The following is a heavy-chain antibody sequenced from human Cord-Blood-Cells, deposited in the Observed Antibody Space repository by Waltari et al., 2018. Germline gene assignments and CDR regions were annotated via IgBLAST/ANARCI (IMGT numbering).Heavy chain of an antibody. Sequence: QVQLVQSGAEVKKPGASVKVSCKASGYTFTGYYMHWVRQAPGQGLEWVGWVNPNRGGTKYARKFQGWVTMTRDRSISAAYMELRRLRSDDTAVYYCARGGDTGDGIDYWGQGTLVTVSS. CDR2: VNPNRGGT. CDR1: GYTFTGYY. V-gene: IGHV1-2*04. D-gene: IGHD7-27*01. J-gene: IGHJ4*02. CDR3: ARGGDTGDGIDY.